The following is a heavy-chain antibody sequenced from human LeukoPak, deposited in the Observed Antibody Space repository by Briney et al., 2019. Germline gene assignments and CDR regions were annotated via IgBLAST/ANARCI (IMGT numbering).Heavy chain of an antibody. CDR1: GFTFSNSW. CDR3: ANGGTYSSGP. J-gene: IGHJ5*02. D-gene: IGHD3-22*01. CDR2: IKPDGSAQ. V-gene: IGHV3-7*01. Sequence: GGSLRLSCAASGFTFSNSWMSWVRQAPGKGLEWVATIKPDGSAQYYVDSVKGRFTISRNNAKNSLFLQINSLRAEDTAVYYCANGGTYSSGPWGQGTLVTVSS.